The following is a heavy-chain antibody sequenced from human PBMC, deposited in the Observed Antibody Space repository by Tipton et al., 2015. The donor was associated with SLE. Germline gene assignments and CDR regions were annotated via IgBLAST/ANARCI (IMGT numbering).Heavy chain of an antibody. CDR3: ARRRWLQLDWYFDL. J-gene: IGHJ2*01. V-gene: IGHV1-69*01. CDR2: IIPIFGTP. CDR1: GGTFSNFA. D-gene: IGHD5-24*01. Sequence: SGPEVKKPGSSVKVSCKASGGTFSNFAISWVRQAPGQGLEWMGEIIPIFGTPNSAQKFQGRVTITADEVTSTAYMELSSLRPEDTAVYYCARRRWLQLDWYFDLWGRGILVTVSS.